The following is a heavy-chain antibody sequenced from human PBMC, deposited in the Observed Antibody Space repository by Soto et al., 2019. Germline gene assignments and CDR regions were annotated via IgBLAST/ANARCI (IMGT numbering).Heavy chain of an antibody. D-gene: IGHD1-26*01. CDR2: IDPSDSQT. CDR1: GYSFAGYW. CDR3: AKDLYVQPPSGWFDP. Sequence: PGESLKISCKGSGYSFAGYWITWVRQKPGKGLEWMGRIDPSDSQTYYSPSFRGHVTISATKSITTVFLQMMSLRAEDTAVYYCAKDLYVQPPSGWFDPWGQGTVVTVSS. J-gene: IGHJ5*02. V-gene: IGHV5-10-1*01.